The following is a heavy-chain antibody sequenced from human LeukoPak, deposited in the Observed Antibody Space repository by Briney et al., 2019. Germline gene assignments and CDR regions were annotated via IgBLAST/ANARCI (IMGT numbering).Heavy chain of an antibody. CDR1: GGTFSSYA. CDR3: ARGHDYVWGSYRYFAAFDI. CDR2: IIPIFGTA. D-gene: IGHD3-16*02. J-gene: IGHJ3*02. Sequence: GASVKVSCKASGGTFSSYAISWVRQAPGQGLEWMGGIIPIFGTANYAQKFQGRVTITADKSTSTAYMELSSLRSEDTAVYYCARGHDYVWGSYRYFAAFDIWGQGTMVTVSS. V-gene: IGHV1-69*06.